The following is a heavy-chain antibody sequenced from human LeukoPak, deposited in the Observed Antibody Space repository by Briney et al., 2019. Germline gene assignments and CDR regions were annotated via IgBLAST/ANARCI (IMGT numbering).Heavy chain of an antibody. CDR2: ISSSGSTI. CDR3: ARDGGYCSSTSCYYYYYMDV. CDR1: GFTFSSYE. J-gene: IGHJ6*03. Sequence: GGSLRLSCAASGFTFSSYEMNWVRQAPGKGLEWVSYISSSGSTIYYADSVKGRFTISRDNAKNSVYLQMNSLRAEDTAVYYCARDGGYCSSTSCYYYYYMDVWGKGTTVTISS. V-gene: IGHV3-48*03. D-gene: IGHD2-2*01.